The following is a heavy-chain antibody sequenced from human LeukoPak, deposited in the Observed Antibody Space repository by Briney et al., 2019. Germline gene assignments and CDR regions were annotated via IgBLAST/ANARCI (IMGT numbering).Heavy chain of an antibody. CDR3: ARGYYSLGYFDY. CDR2: IVSSGGNT. D-gene: IGHD3-22*01. CDR1: GFTFSNYA. J-gene: IGHJ4*02. V-gene: IGHV3-23*01. Sequence: GGSLTLSCAGSGFTFSNYAMSWVRQAPGKGLEWVSSIVSSGGNTFYADSVKGRFTISRDNSKNTLYLQMYSLRDEDTAVYYCARGYYSLGYFDYWGQGALVTVSS.